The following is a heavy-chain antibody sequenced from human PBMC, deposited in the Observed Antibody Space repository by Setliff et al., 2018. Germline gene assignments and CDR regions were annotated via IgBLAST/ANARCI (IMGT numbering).Heavy chain of an antibody. D-gene: IGHD2-15*01. J-gene: IGHJ5*02. Sequence: ASVKVSCKTSGFGFTTFGFSWVRQAPGQGLEWLGSISPYSGNTNYPQWLQDRVTMTIDTSATTVYMELRSLRSDDTAVYYCARDSPEMVAPPAAHCFDPWGQGTLVTVSS. CDR2: ISPYSGNT. CDR1: GFGFTTFG. CDR3: ARDSPEMVAPPAAHCFDP. V-gene: IGHV1-18*01.